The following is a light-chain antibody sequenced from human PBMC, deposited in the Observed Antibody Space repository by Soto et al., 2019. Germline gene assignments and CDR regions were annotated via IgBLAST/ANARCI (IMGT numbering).Light chain of an antibody. CDR2: EVS. J-gene: IGLJ3*02. CDR3: SSYAGSNNWV. Sequence: QSVLTQPPSGSGSPGQSVTISCTGTSSDVGGYNYVSWYQQHPGKAPKLMIYEVSKRPSGVPDRFSGSKSGNTASLTVSGLQAEDEADYYCSSYAGSNNWVFGGGIKLTVL. CDR1: SSDVGGYNY. V-gene: IGLV2-8*01.